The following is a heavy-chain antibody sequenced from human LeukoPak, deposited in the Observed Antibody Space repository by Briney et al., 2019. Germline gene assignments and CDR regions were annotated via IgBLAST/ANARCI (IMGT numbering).Heavy chain of an antibody. CDR1: GGSVSSGSYY. V-gene: IGHV4-61*02. Sequence: SETLSLTCTVSGGSVSSGSYYWSWIRQPAGKGLEWIGRIYTSGSTNYNPSLKSRVTISVDTSKNQFSLKLSSVTAADTAVYYCARAGWMATKYSYYYYGMDVWGQGTTVTVSS. CDR3: ARAGWMATKYSYYYYGMDV. CDR2: IYTSGST. J-gene: IGHJ6*02. D-gene: IGHD5-24*01.